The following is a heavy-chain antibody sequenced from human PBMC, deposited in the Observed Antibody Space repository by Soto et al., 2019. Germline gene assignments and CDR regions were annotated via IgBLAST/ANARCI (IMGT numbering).Heavy chain of an antibody. V-gene: IGHV1-18*01. CDR1: GYTFTSYG. CDR2: ISGHNGNK. CDR3: ARDLGQQLFDY. J-gene: IGHJ4*02. D-gene: IGHD6-13*01. Sequence: QVQLVQSGAEVKKPGASVKVSCKASGYTFTSYGISWVRQAPGQGLEWMGWISGHNGNKKYAQKLQGRVSMTTDTATSTAYMELRSLRSDDTAVYYCARDLGQQLFDYWGQGTLVTVSS.